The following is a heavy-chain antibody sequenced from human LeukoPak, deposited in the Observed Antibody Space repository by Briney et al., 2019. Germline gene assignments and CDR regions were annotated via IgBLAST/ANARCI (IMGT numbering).Heavy chain of an antibody. CDR3: ARDRVGPAMVNPTFDY. CDR1: GFTFTKYW. CDR2: ISSSSTYI. Sequence: GDSLRLSCAASGFTFTKYWMTWVRQAPGKGLEWVSSISSSSTYIYYADSVKGRFTISRDNAKNSLYLQMNSLRAEDTAVYYCARDRVGPAMVNPTFDYWGQGTLVTVSS. D-gene: IGHD5-18*01. V-gene: IGHV3-21*01. J-gene: IGHJ4*02.